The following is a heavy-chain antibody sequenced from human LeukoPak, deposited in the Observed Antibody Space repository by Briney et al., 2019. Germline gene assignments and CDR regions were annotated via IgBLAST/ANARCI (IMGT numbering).Heavy chain of an antibody. V-gene: IGHV4-59*01. CDR1: GGSISSYY. D-gene: IGHD3-3*01. CDR2: IYYSGST. CDR3: ARVRNDFWSGYYFDY. Sequence: SETLSLTCTVSGGSISSYYWSWIRQPPGKGLEWIGYIYYSGSTNYNPSLKSRVTISVDTSKNQFSLKLSSVTAADTAVYYCARVRNDFWSGYYFDYWGQGTLVTVSS. J-gene: IGHJ4*02.